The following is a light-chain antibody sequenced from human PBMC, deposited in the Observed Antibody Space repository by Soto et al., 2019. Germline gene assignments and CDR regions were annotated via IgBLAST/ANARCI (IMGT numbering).Light chain of an antibody. V-gene: IGLV2-23*02. CDR1: SSDVGSYNL. J-gene: IGLJ2*01. CDR3: CSYAGSSTL. Sequence: QCVLTQPASVSGSPGQSITISCTGTSSDVGSYNLVSWYQQHPGKAPKLMIYEVSKRPSGVSNRFSGSKSGNTASLTISGLQVEDEADYYCCSYAGSSTLFGGGTKLTVL. CDR2: EVS.